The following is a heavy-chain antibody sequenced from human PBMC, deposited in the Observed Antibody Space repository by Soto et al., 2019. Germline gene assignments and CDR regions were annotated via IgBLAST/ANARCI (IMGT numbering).Heavy chain of an antibody. CDR1: GFTFSIYA. D-gene: IGHD1-20*01. Sequence: GGSLRLSCAASGFTFSIYAMTWVRQAPGKGLEWDSTTGATGRTTYYADSVKGRFTVSRDNSKNTLDLQMSNLRAEDTAVYYCATVHNTSRSFDYWGQGTLVTVSS. J-gene: IGHJ4*02. V-gene: IGHV3-23*01. CDR2: TGATGRTT. CDR3: ATVHNTSRSFDY.